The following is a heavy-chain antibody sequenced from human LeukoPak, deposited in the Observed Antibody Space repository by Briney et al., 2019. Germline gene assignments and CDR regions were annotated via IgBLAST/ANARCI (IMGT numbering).Heavy chain of an antibody. V-gene: IGHV4-59*08. J-gene: IGHJ4*02. CDR3: ASLDYGNYGFSFDS. Sequence: PSETLSLTCTVSGGSISSYYWSWIRQPPGKGLEWIGYIYYSGSTNYNPSLKSRVILSVDTSKNQFSLKLNSMTAADTGIYYCASLDYGNYGFSFDSWGQGALVTVSS. D-gene: IGHD4-11*01. CDR2: IYYSGST. CDR1: GGSISSYY.